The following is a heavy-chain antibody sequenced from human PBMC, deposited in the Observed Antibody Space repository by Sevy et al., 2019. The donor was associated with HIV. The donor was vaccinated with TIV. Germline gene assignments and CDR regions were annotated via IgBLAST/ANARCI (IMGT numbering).Heavy chain of an antibody. CDR3: ARYRVAGNFDY. Sequence: SETLSLTCAVNGGSFSGYYWSWIHQPPGKGLEWIGEINHSGSTNYNPSLKSRVTISVDTSKNQFSLKLSSVTAADTAVYYCARYRVAGNFDYWGQGTLVTVSS. D-gene: IGHD6-19*01. J-gene: IGHJ4*02. CDR1: GGSFSGYY. V-gene: IGHV4-34*01. CDR2: INHSGST.